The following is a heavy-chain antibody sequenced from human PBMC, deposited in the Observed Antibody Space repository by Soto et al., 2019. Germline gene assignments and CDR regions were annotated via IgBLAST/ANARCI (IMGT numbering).Heavy chain of an antibody. D-gene: IGHD6-13*01. J-gene: IGHJ6*02. CDR1: GFTFSSYS. Sequence: EVQLVESGGGLVKPGGSLRLSCAASGFTFSSYSMNWVRQAPGKGLEWVSSISSSSSYIYYADSVKGRFTISRDNAKNSLYLQMNSLRAEDTAVYYCARDGSAAGYYYGMDVWGQGTTVTVSS. V-gene: IGHV3-21*01. CDR3: ARDGSAAGYYYGMDV. CDR2: ISSSSSYI.